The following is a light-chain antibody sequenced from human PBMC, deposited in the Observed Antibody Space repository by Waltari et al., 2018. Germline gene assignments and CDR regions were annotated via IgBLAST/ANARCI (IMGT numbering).Light chain of an antibody. CDR3: VVYLGSGISV. Sequence: QTVVTQEPSFSVSPGGTVTLTCALSSGSVSTSYYPSWYQQTPGHAPRTLIYSTDTRSSGVPDRVSGSILGDKAALTITGAQAEDDSDYYCVVYLGSGISVFGGGTKLTVL. CDR1: SGSVSTSYY. J-gene: IGLJ3*02. V-gene: IGLV8-61*01. CDR2: STD.